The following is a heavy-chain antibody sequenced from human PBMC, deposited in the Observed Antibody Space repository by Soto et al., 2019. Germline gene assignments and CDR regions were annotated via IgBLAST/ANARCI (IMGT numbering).Heavy chain of an antibody. J-gene: IGHJ3*02. CDR3: ARDRRGSGYDPGAFDI. D-gene: IGHD5-12*01. CDR1: GGTFSSYT. Sequence: QVQLVQSGAEVKKPGSSVKVSCKASGGTFSSYTISWVRQAPGQGLEWMGRIIPILGIANYAQKFQGRVTITADKSTRTAYMELSSLRSEDTAVYYCARDRRGSGYDPGAFDIWGQGTMVTVSS. CDR2: IIPILGIA. V-gene: IGHV1-69*08.